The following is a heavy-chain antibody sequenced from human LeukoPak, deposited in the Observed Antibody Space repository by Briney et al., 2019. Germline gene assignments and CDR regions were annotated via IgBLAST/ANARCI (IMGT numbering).Heavy chain of an antibody. Sequence: GGSLRLSCAASGFTFNNYNMNWVRQAPGKALEWVSSITSSSTYIFYADSVKGRFTISRDNAKNSLYLQMNSLGPEDTAVYYCARDPYSGNYGNYYYYYMDVWGKGTTVTVSS. V-gene: IGHV3-21*01. CDR1: GFTFNNYN. D-gene: IGHD1-26*01. CDR3: ARDPYSGNYGNYYYYYMDV. CDR2: ITSSSTYI. J-gene: IGHJ6*03.